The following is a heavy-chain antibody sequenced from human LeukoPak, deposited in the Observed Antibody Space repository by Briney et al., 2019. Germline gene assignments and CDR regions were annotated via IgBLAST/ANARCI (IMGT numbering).Heavy chain of an antibody. V-gene: IGHV4-59*01. D-gene: IGHD4-17*01. Sequence: SETLSLTCTVSGGSMSSYYWSWIRQPPGKGLEWIGYVYYSGSTKYNPSLKSRVTISVDTSKNQFSLKLTSVTAADTAVYYCASGSSTVKFYYGIDVWGRGTTVTVSS. J-gene: IGHJ6*02. CDR2: VYYSGST. CDR3: ASGSSTVKFYYGIDV. CDR1: GGSMSSYY.